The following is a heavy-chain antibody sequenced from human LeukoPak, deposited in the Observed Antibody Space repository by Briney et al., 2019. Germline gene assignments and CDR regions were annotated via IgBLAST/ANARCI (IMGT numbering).Heavy chain of an antibody. CDR1: GSSINNNF. CDR2: IYSSGSA. V-gene: IGHV4-59*08. CDR3: ARHRDYYDT. J-gene: IGHJ4*01. Sequence: PETLSLTCTVSGSSINNNFWTWIRQPPGKGLEWIGYIYSSGSANYNPSIKSRVIISGDTSKNQISLKLTSVTAADTAVYFCARHRDYYDTWGRGTLVTVSS. D-gene: IGHD3-22*01.